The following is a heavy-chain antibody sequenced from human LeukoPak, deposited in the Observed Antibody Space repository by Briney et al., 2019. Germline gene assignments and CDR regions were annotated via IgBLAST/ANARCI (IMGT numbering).Heavy chain of an antibody. Sequence: ASVKVSCKASGYTFTSYGISWVRQAPGQGLEWMGWISAYNGSTNYAQKLQGRVTMTTDTSTSTAYMELSRLRSDDTAVYYCARDRSWGSLGYFDYWGQGTLVTVSS. CDR2: ISAYNGST. D-gene: IGHD7-27*01. J-gene: IGHJ4*02. CDR3: ARDRSWGSLGYFDY. V-gene: IGHV1-18*01. CDR1: GYTFTSYG.